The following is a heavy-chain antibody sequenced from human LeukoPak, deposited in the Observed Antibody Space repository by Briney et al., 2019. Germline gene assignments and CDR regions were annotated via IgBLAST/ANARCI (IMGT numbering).Heavy chain of an antibody. CDR2: IYTSGST. CDR1: GGSISSYY. J-gene: IGHJ4*02. CDR3: ASHIVATTYFDY. V-gene: IGHV4-4*07. D-gene: IGHD5-12*01. Sequence: SGTLSLTCTVSGGSISSYYWSWIRQPAGKGLEWIGRIYTSGSTNYNPSLKSRVTMSVDTSKNQFSLKLSSVTAADTAVYYCASHIVATTYFDYWGQGTLVTVSS.